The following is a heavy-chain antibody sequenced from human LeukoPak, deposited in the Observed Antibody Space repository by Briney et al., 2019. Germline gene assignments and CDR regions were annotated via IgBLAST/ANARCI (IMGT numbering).Heavy chain of an antibody. J-gene: IGHJ5*02. D-gene: IGHD2-2*02. Sequence: SVKVSCKASGGTFSSYAISWVRQAPGQGLEWMGRIIPILGIANYAQKFQGRVTITADKSTSTAYMELSSLRSDDTAVYYCARGIVVVPAAIPRGWFDPWGQGTLVTVSS. V-gene: IGHV1-69*04. CDR2: IIPILGIA. CDR3: ARGIVVVPAAIPRGWFDP. CDR1: GGTFSSYA.